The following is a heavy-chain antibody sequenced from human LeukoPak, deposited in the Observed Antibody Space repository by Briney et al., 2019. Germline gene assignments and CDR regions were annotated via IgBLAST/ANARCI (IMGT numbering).Heavy chain of an antibody. J-gene: IGHJ4*02. CDR1: GFTFSGYA. CDR2: ITITGSSP. Sequence: PGGSLRLSCAASGFTFSGYAMAWVRQAPGKGLEWVSSITITGSSPSYADSVKGRFTVSRDNSKNTLYLQVNSLRAEDTAVYFCAKSSSSWSYYFNYWGQGTLVTVSS. CDR3: AKSSSSWSYYFNY. V-gene: IGHV3-23*01. D-gene: IGHD6-13*01.